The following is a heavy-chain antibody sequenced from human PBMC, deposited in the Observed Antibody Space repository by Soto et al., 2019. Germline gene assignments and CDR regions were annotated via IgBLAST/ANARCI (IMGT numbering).Heavy chain of an antibody. V-gene: IGHV4-61*01. J-gene: IGHJ6*02. CDR2: IYYSGST. D-gene: IGHD2-21*02. CDR1: GGSVSSGSYY. Sequence: QVQLQESGPGLVKPSETLSLTCTVSGGSVSSGSYYWSWIRQPPGKGLEWIGYIYYSGSTNYNPSLTSRVTISVDTSKNQFSLKLSSVTAADTAVYYCARSLAYCGGDCYNYYYGMDVWGQGTTVTVSS. CDR3: ARSLAYCGGDCYNYYYGMDV.